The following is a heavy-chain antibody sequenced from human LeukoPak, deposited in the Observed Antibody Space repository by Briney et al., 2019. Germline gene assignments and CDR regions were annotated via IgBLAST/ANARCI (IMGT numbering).Heavy chain of an antibody. CDR1: GGSISSGGYY. Sequence: SETLSLTCTVSGGSISSGGYYWSWIRQHPGKGLEWIGYIYYSGSTNYNPSLKSRVTISVDTSKNQFSLKLSSVTAADTAVYYCAREGYSNYCYFDYWGQGTLVTVSS. CDR2: IYYSGST. V-gene: IGHV4-61*08. D-gene: IGHD4-11*01. CDR3: AREGYSNYCYFDY. J-gene: IGHJ4*02.